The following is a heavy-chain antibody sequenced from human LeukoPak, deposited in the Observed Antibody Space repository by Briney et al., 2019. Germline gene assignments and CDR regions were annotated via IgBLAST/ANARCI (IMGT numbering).Heavy chain of an antibody. CDR2: ISSSSSTI. D-gene: IGHD3/OR15-3a*01. J-gene: IGHJ4*02. CDR3: AGTGTGYFDC. Sequence: GGSLRLSCAASGLTFSSYNMNWVRQAPGKGLEWVSYISSSSSTIYYADSVKGRFTIPRDNAKTSLYLQMNSLRDEDTAVYYCAGTGTGYFDCWGQGTLVTVSS. CDR1: GLTFSSYN. V-gene: IGHV3-48*02.